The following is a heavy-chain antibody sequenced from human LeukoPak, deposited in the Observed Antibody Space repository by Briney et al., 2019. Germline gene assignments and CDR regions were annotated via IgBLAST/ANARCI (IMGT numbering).Heavy chain of an antibody. CDR1: GGSISSYY. CDR3: ARDPFYHDSSGQTGYYYYMDV. CDR2: IYTSGST. J-gene: IGHJ6*03. V-gene: IGHV4-4*07. D-gene: IGHD3-22*01. Sequence: SETLSLTCTVSGGSISSYYWSWIRQPAGKGLEWIGRIYTSGSTNYNPSLKSRVTMSVDTSKNQFSLKLSSVTAADTAVYYCARDPFYHDSSGQTGYYYYMDVRGKGTTVTISS.